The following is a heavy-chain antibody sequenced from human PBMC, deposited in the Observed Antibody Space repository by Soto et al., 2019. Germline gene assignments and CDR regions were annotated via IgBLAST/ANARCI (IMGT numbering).Heavy chain of an antibody. J-gene: IGHJ4*02. CDR3: VRALWSGFIDY. CDR1: DGSIVSSNYY. V-gene: IGHV4-30-4*01. Sequence: TSETLSLTCTVSDGSIVSSNYYWSWIRQSPGKGLEWIGFIYYRGKTYCSPTLKNRVTMSVDTSKNQFSLNLTSVTASDTAVYYCVRALWSGFIDYWGQGALVTVSS. D-gene: IGHD3-3*01. CDR2: IYYRGKT.